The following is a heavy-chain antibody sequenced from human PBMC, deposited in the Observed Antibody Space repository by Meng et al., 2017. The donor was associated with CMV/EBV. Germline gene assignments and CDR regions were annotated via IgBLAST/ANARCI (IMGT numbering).Heavy chain of an antibody. D-gene: IGHD1-26*01. V-gene: IGHV3-30*02. Sequence: GESLKISCAASGFTFSSYGMHWVRQAPGKGLEWVAFIRYDGSNKYYADSVKGRFTISRDNSKNTLYLQMNSLRAEGTAVYYCAKVSGGSGSLYYFDYWGQGTLVTVSS. CDR3: AKVSGGSGSLYYFDY. J-gene: IGHJ4*02. CDR2: IRYDGSNK. CDR1: GFTFSSYG.